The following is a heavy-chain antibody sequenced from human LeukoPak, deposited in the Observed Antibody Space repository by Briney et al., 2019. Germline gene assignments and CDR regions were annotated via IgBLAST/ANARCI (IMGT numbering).Heavy chain of an antibody. J-gene: IGHJ4*02. Sequence: GGSLRLSCAASGFTFSSYGMHWVRQAPGKGLEWVAVISYDGSNKYYADSVKGRFTISRDNSKNTLYLQMNSLRAEDTAVYYCASIYAPYDSSGHSWFRHDYWGQGTLVTVSS. D-gene: IGHD3-22*01. CDR3: ASIYAPYDSSGHSWFRHDY. V-gene: IGHV3-30*03. CDR1: GFTFSSYG. CDR2: ISYDGSNK.